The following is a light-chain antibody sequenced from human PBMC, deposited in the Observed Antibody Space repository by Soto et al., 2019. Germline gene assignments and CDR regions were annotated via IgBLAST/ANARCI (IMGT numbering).Light chain of an antibody. V-gene: IGKV1-39*01. Sequence: DIQMTQSPSSLSASVGDRVTITCRASQSVSSYLNWYQQKPGKAPKLLIYAASSLQSGVPSRFSGSGSGTDFTLPISRLQPEDFATYYCQQCYSTPPTFGQGTKVEIK. CDR3: QQCYSTPPT. CDR1: QSVSSY. J-gene: IGKJ1*01. CDR2: AAS.